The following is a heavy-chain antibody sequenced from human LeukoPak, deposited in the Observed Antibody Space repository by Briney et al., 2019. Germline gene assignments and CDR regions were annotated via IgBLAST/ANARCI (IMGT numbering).Heavy chain of an antibody. V-gene: IGHV1-3*01. Sequence: ASVKVSCKASEYTFTDYAINWVRQAPGQRLEWMGWINAGNGNTRYSQRFQGRVTITRDTSASTAYMELSSLTSEDTAVYYCARRRLFSTAGSFLLDFWGQGT. CDR2: INAGNGNT. CDR3: ARRRLFSTAGSFLLDF. J-gene: IGHJ4*02. CDR1: EYTFTDYA. D-gene: IGHD2-15*01.